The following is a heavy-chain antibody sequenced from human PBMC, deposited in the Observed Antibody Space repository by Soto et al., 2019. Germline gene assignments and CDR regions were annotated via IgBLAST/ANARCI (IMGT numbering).Heavy chain of an antibody. CDR2: INTGNGNT. Sequence: ASGKDSCMAFGYTFTTYFMHLVGQAPGQRLEWMGWINTGNGNTKYSQKFQGRVTITRDTSASTAYMEVSSLTSEDTAVYYCATGGVIPSAPFDVWGQGTLVTVSS. CDR3: ATGGVIPSAPFDV. CDR1: GYTFTTYF. D-gene: IGHD2-2*01. J-gene: IGHJ4*02. V-gene: IGHV1-3*04.